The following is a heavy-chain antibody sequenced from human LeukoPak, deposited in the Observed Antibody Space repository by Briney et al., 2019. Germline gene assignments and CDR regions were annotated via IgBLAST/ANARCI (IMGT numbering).Heavy chain of an antibody. V-gene: IGHV4-59*08. D-gene: IGHD3-22*01. CDR3: AGGDSSGYFLDFDY. CDR1: GGSISSYY. J-gene: IGHJ4*02. CDR2: IYYSGST. Sequence: SETLSLTCTVSGGSISSYYWSWIRQPPGKGLEWIGYIYYSGSTNYNPSLKSRVTISVDTSKNQSSLKLSSVTAADTAVYYCAGGDSSGYFLDFDYWGQGTLVTVSS.